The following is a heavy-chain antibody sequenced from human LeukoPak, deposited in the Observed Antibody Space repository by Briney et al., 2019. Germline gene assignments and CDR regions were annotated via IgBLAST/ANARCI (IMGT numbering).Heavy chain of an antibody. CDR3: AKGMGGIRLGELSSPDY. Sequence: PGRSLRLSCAASGFTFDDYAMHWVRQAPGKGLEWVSGISWNSGSIGYADSVKGRFTISRDNAKNSLYLQMNSLRAEDTALYYCAKGMGGIRLGELSSPDYWGQGTLVTVSS. J-gene: IGHJ4*02. D-gene: IGHD3-16*02. CDR2: ISWNSGSI. V-gene: IGHV3-9*01. CDR1: GFTFDDYA.